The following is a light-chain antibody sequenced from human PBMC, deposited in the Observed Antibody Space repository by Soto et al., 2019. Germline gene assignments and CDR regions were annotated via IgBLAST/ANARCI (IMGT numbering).Light chain of an antibody. CDR3: CSYAGSSTSWV. CDR2: EVS. J-gene: IGLJ3*02. V-gene: IGLV2-23*02. CDR1: SSDVGSYNL. Sequence: QSALTQPASVSGSPGQSITNSCTGTSSDVGSYNLVSWYQQHPGKAPKLMIYEVSKRPSGVSNRFSGSKSGNTASLTISGLQAEDEADYYCCSYAGSSTSWVFGGGTKLTVL.